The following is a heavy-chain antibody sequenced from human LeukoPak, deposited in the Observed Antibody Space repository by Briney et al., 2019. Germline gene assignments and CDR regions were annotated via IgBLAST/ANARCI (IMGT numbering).Heavy chain of an antibody. V-gene: IGHV4-59*01. CDR1: GFTFSSYE. CDR3: AGGTYYYFDY. J-gene: IGHJ4*02. Sequence: GSLRLSCAASGFTFSSYEMNWVRQAPGKGLEWIGYVYYSGSAHYNPSLKSRVTISVDTSKNQFSLKLSSVTAADTAVYYCAGGTYYYFDYWGQGTLVTVSS. CDR2: VYYSGSA. D-gene: IGHD1-26*01.